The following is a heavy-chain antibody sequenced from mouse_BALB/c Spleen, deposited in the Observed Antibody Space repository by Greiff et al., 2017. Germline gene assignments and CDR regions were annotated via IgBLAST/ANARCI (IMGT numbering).Heavy chain of an antibody. CDR2: ISSGSSTI. Sequence: EVQGVESGGGLVQPGGSRKLSSAASGFTFSSFGMHWVRQAPEKGLEWVAYISSGSSTIYYADTVKGRFTISRDNPKNTLFLQMTSLRSEDTAMYYCAIRGGDGYQPFAYWGQGTLVTVSA. CDR3: AIRGGDGYQPFAY. J-gene: IGHJ3*01. V-gene: IGHV5-17*02. D-gene: IGHD2-3*01. CDR1: GFTFSSFG.